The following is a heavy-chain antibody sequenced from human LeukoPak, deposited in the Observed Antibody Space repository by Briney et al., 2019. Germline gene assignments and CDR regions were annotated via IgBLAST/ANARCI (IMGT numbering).Heavy chain of an antibody. CDR3: ASSSTWYYFDY. CDR1: GFTFSSYA. D-gene: IGHD6-19*01. CDR2: IYSGGST. Sequence: GGSLRLSCAASGFTFSSYAMSWVRQAPGKGLEWVSVIYSGGSTYYAVSVKGRFTISRDNSKNTLYLQMNSLRAEDTAVYYCASSSTWYYFDYWGQGTLVTVSS. J-gene: IGHJ4*02. V-gene: IGHV3-66*01.